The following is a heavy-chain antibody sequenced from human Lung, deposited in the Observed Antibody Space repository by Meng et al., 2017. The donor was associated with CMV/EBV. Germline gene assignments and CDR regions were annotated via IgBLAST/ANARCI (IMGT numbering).Heavy chain of an antibody. D-gene: IGHD3/OR15-3a*01. Sequence: ASXXVSXKADGYTFTLYYIHWVRKARGQGLEWMGWIKPNTGGTNSAQIFQGRVTMTGYPSTSTAYLELSRLTPEVTALYYCARERGLGFSGLNDALDIWGQGTXVTVSS. CDR3: ARERGLGFSGLNDALDI. V-gene: IGHV1-2*02. CDR1: GYTFTLYY. CDR2: IKPNTGGT. J-gene: IGHJ3*02.